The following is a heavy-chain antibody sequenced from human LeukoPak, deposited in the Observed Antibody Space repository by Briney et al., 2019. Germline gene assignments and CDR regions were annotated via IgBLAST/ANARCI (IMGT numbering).Heavy chain of an antibody. CDR2: IRYDGSNK. D-gene: IGHD5-24*01. J-gene: IGHJ4*02. Sequence: GGSLRLSCAASGFTFSSYGMHWVRQAPGKGLEWVAFIRYDGSNKYYADSVKGRFTISRDNSKNTLYLQMNSLRGEDTAVYYCAKDLYQMATDFDYWGQGTLVTVSS. CDR1: GFTFSSYG. V-gene: IGHV3-30*02. CDR3: AKDLYQMATDFDY.